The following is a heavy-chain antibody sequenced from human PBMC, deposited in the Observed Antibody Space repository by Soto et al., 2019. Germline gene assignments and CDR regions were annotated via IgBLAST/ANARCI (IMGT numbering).Heavy chain of an antibody. Sequence: LRLSCAASGFTFSSYGMHWVRQAPGKGLEWVAVIWYDGSNKYYADSVKGRFTISRDNSKNTLYLQMNSLRAEDTAVYYCARGAIQLWSFYYYYGMDVWGQGTTVTVSS. CDR2: IWYDGSNK. D-gene: IGHD5-18*01. J-gene: IGHJ6*02. CDR1: GFTFSSYG. V-gene: IGHV3-33*01. CDR3: ARGAIQLWSFYYYYGMDV.